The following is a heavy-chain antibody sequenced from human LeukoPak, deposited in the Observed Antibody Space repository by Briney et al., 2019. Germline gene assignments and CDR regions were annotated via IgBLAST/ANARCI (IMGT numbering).Heavy chain of an antibody. V-gene: IGHV4-30-4*08. CDR3: ARGGSNYYGSGSYFAFDI. D-gene: IGHD3-10*01. J-gene: IGHJ3*02. CDR2: IYYSGST. CDR1: GGSISSGDYY. Sequence: SETLSLTCTVSGGSISSGDYYWSWIRQPPGKGLEWIGYIYYSGSTYYNPSLKSRVTISVDRSKNQFSLKLSSVTAADTAVYYCARGGSNYYGSGSYFAFDIWGQGTMVTVSS.